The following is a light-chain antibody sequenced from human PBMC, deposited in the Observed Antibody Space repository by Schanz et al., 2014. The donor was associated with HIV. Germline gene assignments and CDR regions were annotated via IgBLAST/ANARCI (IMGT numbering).Light chain of an antibody. Sequence: QSVLTQPPSASGTPGQRVTISCSGSSSNIGSNYVYWYQQLPGTAPKLLIYRNNQRPSGVPDRFSGSKSGTSASLAISGLRSEDEADYYCSSYAGSNIFVFGGGTKLTVL. CDR3: SSYAGSNIFV. V-gene: IGLV1-47*01. CDR2: RNN. CDR1: SSNIGSNY. J-gene: IGLJ2*01.